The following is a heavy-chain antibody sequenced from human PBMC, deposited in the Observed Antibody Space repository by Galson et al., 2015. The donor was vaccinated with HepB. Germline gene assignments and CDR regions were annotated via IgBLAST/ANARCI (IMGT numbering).Heavy chain of an antibody. D-gene: IGHD1-7*01. CDR2: IIPIIGNA. CDR1: GYTFSSYA. V-gene: IGHV1-69*13. J-gene: IGHJ3*02. CDR3: ARDTFVDITGTIGVYAFDN. Sequence: SVKVSCKASGYTFSSYAISWVRQAPGQGLEWMGGIIPIIGNANYAQKLQGRVTITADESTSTVYMELRSLRSEDTAVYYCARDTFVDITGTIGVYAFDNWGQGTMVTVSS.